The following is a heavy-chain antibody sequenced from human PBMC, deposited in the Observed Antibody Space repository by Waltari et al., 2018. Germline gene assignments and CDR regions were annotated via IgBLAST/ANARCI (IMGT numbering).Heavy chain of an antibody. CDR3: ARRVGIGDYFDY. D-gene: IGHD2-21*01. J-gene: IGHJ4*02. V-gene: IGHV4-39*01. Sequence: QLQLQESGPGLVKPSETLSLTCTVSGDSITSSDHFWAWIRQSPGKGLERIGSINYSGSPHYNPSLKSRVTISVDTSKNQFSLRQSSATAADTGVYYCARRVGIGDYFDYWGQGTLVTVSS. CDR2: INYSGSP. CDR1: GDSITSSDHF.